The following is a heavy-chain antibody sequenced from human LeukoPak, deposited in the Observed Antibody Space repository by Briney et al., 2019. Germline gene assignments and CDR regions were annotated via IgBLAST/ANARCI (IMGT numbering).Heavy chain of an antibody. CDR2: ISSSSSYI. J-gene: IGHJ3*02. CDR1: GFTFSSYS. CDR3: ARDLYYYDSSGAFDI. V-gene: IGHV3-21*01. D-gene: IGHD3-22*01. Sequence: KAGGSLRLSCAASGFTFSSYSMNWVRQAPGKGLEWVSSISSSSSYIYYADSVKGRFTISRDNAKDSLYLQMNSLRAEDTAVYYCARDLYYYDSSGAFDIWGQGTMVTVSS.